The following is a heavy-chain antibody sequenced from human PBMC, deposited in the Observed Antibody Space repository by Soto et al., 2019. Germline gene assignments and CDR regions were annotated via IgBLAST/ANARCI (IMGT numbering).Heavy chain of an antibody. D-gene: IGHD2-21*02. J-gene: IGHJ4*02. V-gene: IGHV3-23*01. CDR2: ISGSGGST. CDR3: AKDRRRAVVVTAIREPFDY. Sequence: EVQLLESGGGLVQPGGSLRLSCAASGFTFSSYAMSWVRQAPGKGLEWVSAISGSGGSTYYADSVKGRFTISRDNSKNTLYLQMNSLRAEDTAVYYCAKDRRRAVVVTAIREPFDYWGQGTLVTVSS. CDR1: GFTFSSYA.